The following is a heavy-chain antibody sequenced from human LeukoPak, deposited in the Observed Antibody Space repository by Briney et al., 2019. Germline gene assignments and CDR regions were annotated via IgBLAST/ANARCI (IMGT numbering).Heavy chain of an antibody. V-gene: IGHV1-46*01. CDR2: INPSGGST. Sequence: ASVKVSCKASGYTFTSYYMHWVRQAPGQGLEWMGIINPSGGSTSYAQKFQGRVTMTRDTSTSTVYMELSSLRSEDTAVYYCARVGIAAAPKGIYYFDYWGQGTLVTVSS. D-gene: IGHD6-13*01. J-gene: IGHJ4*02. CDR3: ARVGIAAAPKGIYYFDY. CDR1: GYTFTSYY.